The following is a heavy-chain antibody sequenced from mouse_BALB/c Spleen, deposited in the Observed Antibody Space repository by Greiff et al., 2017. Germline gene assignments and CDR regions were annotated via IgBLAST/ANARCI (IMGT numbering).Heavy chain of an antibody. D-gene: IGHD4-1*01. CDR1: GFNIKDTY. V-gene: IGHV14-3*02. J-gene: IGHJ4*01. CDR3: AGTGSDMDY. CDR2: IDPAKGNT. Sequence: VQLQQSGAELVKPGASVKLSCTASGFNIKDTYMHWVKQRPEQGLEWIGRIDPAKGNTEYDPKFQGKATITADTSSNTAYLQLSSLTSEDTAVYYWAGTGSDMDYWGQGTSVTVSS.